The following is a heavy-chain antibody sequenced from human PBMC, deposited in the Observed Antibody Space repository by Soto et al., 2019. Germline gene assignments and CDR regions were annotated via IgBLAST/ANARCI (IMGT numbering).Heavy chain of an antibody. J-gene: IGHJ3*01. CDR2: IYYNADT. V-gene: IGHV4-39*01. CDR3: ARRLIDSWNQGHAFDF. CDR1: GGSFSSGNYF. Sequence: QLQLQESGPGLVKPAETLSLKCAVSGGSFSSGNYFWGCIRQPTGKGLEGIGNIYYNADTYYSPSIKSRVTMSVDTAQNQSSLRLTSVTAADTAVYYCARRLIDSWNQGHAFDFCGQGTLVTVSS. D-gene: IGHD1-20*01.